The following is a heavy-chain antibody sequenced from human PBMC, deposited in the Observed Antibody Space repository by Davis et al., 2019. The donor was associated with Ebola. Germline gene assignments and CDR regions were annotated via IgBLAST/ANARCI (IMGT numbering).Heavy chain of an antibody. Sequence: GESLKISCKASGYNFTNYWIGWVRQMPGKGLEWMGIIYPGDSDTRYSTSFQGQVTISADKSISTAYLQWSSLKASDTAMYYCARSLSYYDFPDYGMDVWGQGTTVTVSS. J-gene: IGHJ6*02. CDR1: GYNFTNYW. CDR2: IYPGDSDT. V-gene: IGHV5-51*01. CDR3: ARSLSYYDFPDYGMDV. D-gene: IGHD3-3*01.